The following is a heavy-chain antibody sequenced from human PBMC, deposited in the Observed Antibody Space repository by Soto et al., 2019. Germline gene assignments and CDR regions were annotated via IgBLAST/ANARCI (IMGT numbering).Heavy chain of an antibody. V-gene: IGHV1-69*01. CDR3: ARDLGPSFYYYSDGPLNPFDI. CDR2: IIPMFGTP. CDR1: GGDFSSYS. J-gene: IGHJ3*02. Sequence: QVQLVQSGAEVKKPGSSVKVSCKTSGGDFSSYSMNWVRQAPGQGPEWMGGIIPMFGTPNYAPRFQGRVTIAADESTTTVYIELSSLTSEDTAVYYCARDLGPSFYYYSDGPLNPFDIWGQGTMVTVSS. D-gene: IGHD3-10*01.